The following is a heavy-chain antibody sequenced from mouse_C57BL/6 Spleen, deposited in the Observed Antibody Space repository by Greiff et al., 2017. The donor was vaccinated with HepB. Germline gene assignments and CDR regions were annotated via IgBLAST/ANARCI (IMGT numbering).Heavy chain of an antibody. CDR1: GYTFTSYW. V-gene: IGHV1-69*01. CDR3: ARWDGSSYSLYFDY. CDR2: IDPSDSYT. D-gene: IGHD1-1*01. J-gene: IGHJ2*01. Sequence: VQLQQSGAELVMPGASVKLSCKASGYTFTSYWMHWVKQRPGQGLEWIGEIDPSDSYTNYNQKFKGKSTLTVDKSSSTAYMQLSSLTSEDSAVYYCARWDGSSYSLYFDYWGQGTTLTVSS.